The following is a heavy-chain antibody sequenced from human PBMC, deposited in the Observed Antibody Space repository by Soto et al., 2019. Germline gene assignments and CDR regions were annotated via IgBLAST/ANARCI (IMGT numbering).Heavy chain of an antibody. J-gene: IGHJ5*02. V-gene: IGHV1-18*01. Sequence: ASVKVSCKASGYTFISYGISWVRQAPGQGLEWMGWISTHNGNTYYAQNFQGRVTMTSDTPTSTAYMELRSLRSDDTAFYYCVRDEISSAGLDPWGQGTLVTVSS. CDR3: VRDEISSAGLDP. CDR2: ISTHNGNT. CDR1: GYTFISYG.